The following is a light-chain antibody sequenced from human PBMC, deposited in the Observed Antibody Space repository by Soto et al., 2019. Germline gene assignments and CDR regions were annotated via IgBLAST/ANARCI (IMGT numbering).Light chain of an antibody. CDR2: QAS. CDR3: QQYNAYST. J-gene: IGKJ2*01. CDR1: QSIRSW. Sequence: DIPMTQSPSPLSASVGDRVTITCRASQSIRSWLAWYQQKPGKAPKLLIYQASTLGSGVPSRFSGSGSGTEFTLTISILQPDDVAADYCQQYNAYSTFGQGTKLEIK. V-gene: IGKV1-5*03.